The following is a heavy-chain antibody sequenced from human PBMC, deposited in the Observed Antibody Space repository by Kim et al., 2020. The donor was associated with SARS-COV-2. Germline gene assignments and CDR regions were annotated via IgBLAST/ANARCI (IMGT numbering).Heavy chain of an antibody. CDR3: ARKRRLFVLVVYASPYFDY. J-gene: IGHJ4*02. CDR2: INHSGST. D-gene: IGHD2-8*02. CDR1: GGSFSGYY. Sequence: SETLSLTCAVYGGSFSGYYWSWIRQPPGKGLEWIGEINHSGSTNYNPSLKSRVTISVDTSKNQFSLKLSSVTAADTAVYYCARKRRLFVLVVYASPYFDYWGQGTLVTVSS. V-gene: IGHV4-34*01.